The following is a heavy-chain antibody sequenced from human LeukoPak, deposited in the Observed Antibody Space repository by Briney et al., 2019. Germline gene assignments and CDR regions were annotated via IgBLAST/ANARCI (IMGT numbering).Heavy chain of an antibody. CDR1: GYTFTSYA. CDR2: INTNTGKP. D-gene: IGHD3-10*01. Sequence: ASVKVSCKASGYTFTSYAMNWVRQAPGQGLEWMGWINTNTGKPTYAQGFTGRFVFSLDTSVSTAYLQISSLKAEDTAVYYCARTPSPLLPMIQGISDYWGQGTLVTVSS. CDR3: ARTPSPLLPMIQGISDY. J-gene: IGHJ4*02. V-gene: IGHV7-4-1*02.